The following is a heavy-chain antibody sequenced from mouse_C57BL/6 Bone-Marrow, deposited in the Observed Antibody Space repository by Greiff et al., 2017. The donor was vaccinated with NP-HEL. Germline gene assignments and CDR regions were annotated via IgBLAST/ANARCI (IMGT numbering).Heavy chain of an antibody. Sequence: QVQLQQSGAELARPGASVKLSCKASGYTFTSYGISWVKQRTGQGLEWIGEIYPRSGNTYYNEKFKGKATLTADKSSSTAYMELRSLTSEDSAVYFCARWEGYYWYCDVWGTGTTVTVSS. CDR3: ARWEGYYWYCDV. D-gene: IGHD2-2*01. V-gene: IGHV1-81*01. J-gene: IGHJ1*03. CDR2: IYPRSGNT. CDR1: GYTFTSYG.